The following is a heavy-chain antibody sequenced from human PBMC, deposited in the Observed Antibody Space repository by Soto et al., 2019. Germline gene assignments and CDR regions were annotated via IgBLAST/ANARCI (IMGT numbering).Heavy chain of an antibody. CDR1: GGTFSSYA. CDR2: IIPIFGTA. J-gene: IGHJ4*02. D-gene: IGHD2-15*01. CDR3: ARDQCSGGSCYSSLAYFDY. Sequence: QVQLVQSGAEVKKPGSSVKVSCKASGGTFSSYAISWVRQAPGQGLEWMGGIIPIFGTANYAQKFQGRVTITADEXXSXAXXELSSLRSEDTAVYSCARDQCSGGSCYSSLAYFDYWGQGTLVTVSS. V-gene: IGHV1-69*12.